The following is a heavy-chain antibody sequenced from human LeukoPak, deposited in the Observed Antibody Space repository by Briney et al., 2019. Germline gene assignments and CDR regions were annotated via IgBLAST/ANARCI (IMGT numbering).Heavy chain of an antibody. V-gene: IGHV5-51*01. J-gene: IGHJ5*02. Sequence: LGESLKISCKGSGYSLTSYWIGWVRQMPGKGLEWMGIIYPGDSDTRYSPSFQGQVTISADKSISTAYLQWSSLKASDTAMCYCARLYCSGGSCYPEDNWFDPWGQGTLVTVSS. CDR2: IYPGDSDT. CDR3: ARLYCSGGSCYPEDNWFDP. D-gene: IGHD2-15*01. CDR1: GYSLTSYW.